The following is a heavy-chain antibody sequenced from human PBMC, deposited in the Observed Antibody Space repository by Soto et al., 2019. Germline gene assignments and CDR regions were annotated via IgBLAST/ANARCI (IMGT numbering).Heavy chain of an antibody. V-gene: IGHV3-74*01. CDR3: ARLPNKSPQN. Sequence: EVQLVESGGGLVQPGGSLRLSCVASGFTFSSYWMHWVRQAPGKGLVWVSSSSNYGSSIYEDPVKGRFTISRENAKNTLYLQMNSQRDEDTAVYYCARLPNKSPQNWGQGTLVIVSP. J-gene: IGHJ1*01. CDR1: GFTFSSYW. CDR2: SSNYGSS.